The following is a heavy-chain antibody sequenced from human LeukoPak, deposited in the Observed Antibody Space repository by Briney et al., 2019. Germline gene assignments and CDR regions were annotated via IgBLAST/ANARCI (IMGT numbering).Heavy chain of an antibody. Sequence: GESLRLSCAASGFTFTSYWMFWVRQAPGKGLVWVSRINGDGSTTSYADSVKGRFTISRDNAKNTLYLQMNSLRAEDTAVYYCAPYSGSKRTPYYWGQGTLVTVSS. J-gene: IGHJ4*02. D-gene: IGHD1-26*01. CDR1: GFTFTSYW. V-gene: IGHV3-74*01. CDR2: INGDGSTT. CDR3: APYSGSKRTPYY.